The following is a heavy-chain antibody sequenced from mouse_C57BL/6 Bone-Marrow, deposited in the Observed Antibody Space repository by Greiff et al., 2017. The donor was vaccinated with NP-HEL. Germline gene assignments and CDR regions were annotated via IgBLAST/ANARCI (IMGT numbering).Heavy chain of an antibody. CDR2: LNYDGSST. Sequence: EVQLVESEGGLVQPGSSMKLSCTASGFTFSDYYMAWVSQVPEQGLEWVANLNYDGSSTYYLDSLKSRFIISRDNAKNILYLQMSSLKSEDTATYYCARGTSMDYWGQGTSVTVSS. CDR3: ARGTSMDY. CDR1: GFTFSDYY. J-gene: IGHJ4*01. V-gene: IGHV5-16*01.